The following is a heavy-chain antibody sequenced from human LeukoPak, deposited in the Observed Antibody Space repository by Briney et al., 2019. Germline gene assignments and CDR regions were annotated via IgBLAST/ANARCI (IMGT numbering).Heavy chain of an antibody. CDR1: GGSISSYY. CDR3: ARHALPDSSGWSRTFDY. CDR2: IYYSGST. V-gene: IGHV4-59*08. J-gene: IGHJ4*02. Sequence: SETLSLTCTVSGGSISSYYWSWIRQPPGKGLEWIGYIYYSGSTNYNPSLKSRVTISVDTSKNQFSLKLSSVTAADTAVYYCARHALPDSSGWSRTFDYWGQGTLVTVSS. D-gene: IGHD6-19*01.